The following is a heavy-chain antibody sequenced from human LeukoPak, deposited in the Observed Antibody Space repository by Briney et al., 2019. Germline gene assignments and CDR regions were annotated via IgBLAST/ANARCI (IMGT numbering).Heavy chain of an antibody. Sequence: SETLSLTCTVSGGSISSYYWSWIRQPPGKGLEWIGYIYYSGSTNYNPSLKSRVTISVDTSKNKFSLKLSSVTAADTAVYYCARHGYYYDSSGYYGAFDIWGQGTMVTVSS. D-gene: IGHD3-22*01. J-gene: IGHJ3*02. V-gene: IGHV4-59*08. CDR2: IYYSGST. CDR1: GGSISSYY. CDR3: ARHGYYYDSSGYYGAFDI.